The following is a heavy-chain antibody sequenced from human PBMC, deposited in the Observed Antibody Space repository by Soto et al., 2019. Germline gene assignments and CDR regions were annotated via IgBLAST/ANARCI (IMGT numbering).Heavy chain of an antibody. CDR1: GFSLSTHGVG. V-gene: IGHV2-5*02. D-gene: IGHD2-15*01. J-gene: IGHJ5*01. CDR3: AHAMLYCTGGSCSTWFDS. CDR2: IYWDDDK. Sequence: QITLKESGPTLVKPTQTLTLTCTFSGFSLSTHGVGVGWVRQPAGKALEWLALIYWDDDKRYRASLNSRLTITKDTSKTQVVLTMTNMDPVDTATYYCAHAMLYCTGGSCSTWFDSWGQGTLVTVSS.